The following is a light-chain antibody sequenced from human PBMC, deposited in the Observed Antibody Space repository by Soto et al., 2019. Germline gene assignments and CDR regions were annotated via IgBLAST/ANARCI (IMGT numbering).Light chain of an antibody. CDR1: QGISSY. J-gene: IGKJ3*01. V-gene: IGKV1-9*01. CDR3: QRLNSYPA. CDR2: AAS. Sequence: DIQLTQSPSFLSASVGDRVTITCRASQGISSYLAWYQQKPGKAPKLLIYAASTLQSGVPSRFSGSGSGTEFTLTISSLQPEEFATYYCQRLNSYPAFGPGTKVDIK.